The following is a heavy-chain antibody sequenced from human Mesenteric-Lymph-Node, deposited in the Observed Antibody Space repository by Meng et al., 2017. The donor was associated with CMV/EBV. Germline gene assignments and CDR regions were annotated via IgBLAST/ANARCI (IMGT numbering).Heavy chain of an antibody. D-gene: IGHD3-3*01. V-gene: IGHV3-7*01. CDR2: IKQDGSDT. CDR3: ARGFLEWLGVFDI. CDR1: GFTFSSHW. Sequence: GESLKISCAASGFTFSSHWMIWVRQAPGKGLEWVANIKQDGSDTHYVDSVKGRFTISRDNAKNSLYLQMNSLRAEDTAVYYCARGFLEWLGVFDIWGQGTKVTVSS. J-gene: IGHJ3*02.